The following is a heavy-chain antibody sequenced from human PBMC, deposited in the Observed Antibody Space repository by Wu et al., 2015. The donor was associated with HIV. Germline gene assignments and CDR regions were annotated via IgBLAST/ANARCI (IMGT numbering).Heavy chain of an antibody. CDR3: TKDYGIVGSTLPEYFQH. Sequence: QVQLMQSGAEVKKPGASVKVSCKTSGYSFTGNYIHWVRQAPGQGLEWMGWINPNSGGSKSPQKFQGRVTMTRDTSVSTVYLELTRLKFDDTAIYYCTKDYGIVGSTLPEYFQHWGQGDPGHR. CDR2: INPNSGGS. D-gene: IGHD1-26*01. V-gene: IGHV1-2*02. CDR1: GYSFTGNY. J-gene: IGHJ1*01.